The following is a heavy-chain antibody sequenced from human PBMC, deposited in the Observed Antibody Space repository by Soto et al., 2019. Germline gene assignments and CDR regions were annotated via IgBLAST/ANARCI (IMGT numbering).Heavy chain of an antibody. V-gene: IGHV3-7*01. Sequence: GGSLRLSCAASGFTFSSYWMSWVRQAPGKGLEWVANIKQDGSEKYYVDSVKGRFTISRDNAKNSLYLQMNSLRAEDTAVYYCARDTTIWDFYYYYYMDVWGKGTTVTVSS. CDR2: IKQDGSEK. CDR1: GFTFSSYW. J-gene: IGHJ6*03. CDR3: ARDTTIWDFYYYYYMDV. D-gene: IGHD3-9*01.